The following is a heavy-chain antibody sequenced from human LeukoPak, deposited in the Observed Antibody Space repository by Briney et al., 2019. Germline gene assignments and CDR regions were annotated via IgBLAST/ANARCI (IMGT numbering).Heavy chain of an antibody. CDR1: GFTVSSNY. V-gene: IGHV3-53*01. J-gene: IGHJ6*02. CDR2: IYSGGST. CDR3: ARAPTTVLRYFDWLYGMDV. D-gene: IGHD3-9*01. Sequence: GGSLRLSCAASGFTVSSNYMSWVRQAPGKGPEWVSVIYSGGSTYYADSVKGRFTISRDNSKNTLYLQMNSLRAEVTAVYYCARAPTTVLRYFDWLYGMDVWGQGTTVTVSS.